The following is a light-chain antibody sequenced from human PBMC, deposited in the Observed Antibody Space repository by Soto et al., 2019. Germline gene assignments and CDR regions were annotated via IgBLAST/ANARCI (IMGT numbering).Light chain of an antibody. CDR3: QQYHSDPIT. CDR2: WAS. CDR1: QSFLSSSNNKNY. V-gene: IGKV4-1*01. Sequence: DFVMTKCPDSLAVSLVERATINCKASQSFLSSSNNKNYLAWFQQKSGQPPKLLIYWASTRQSGVPDRFSGSGSATDFTLTISSLQAEDVAVYYCQQYHSDPITFGQGTRLEIK. J-gene: IGKJ5*01.